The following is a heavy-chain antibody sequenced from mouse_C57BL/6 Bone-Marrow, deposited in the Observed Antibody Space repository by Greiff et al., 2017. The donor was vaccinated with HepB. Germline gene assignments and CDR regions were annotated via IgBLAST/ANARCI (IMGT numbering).Heavy chain of an antibody. CDR3: TRDRRYFAY. CDR2: ISSGGDYI. Sequence: EVMLAESGEGLVKPGGSLKLSCAASGFTFSSYAMSWVRQTPEKRLEWVAYISSGGDYIYYADTVKGRFTISRDNARNTLYLQMSSLKSEDTAMYYCTRDRRYFAYWGQGTLVTVSA. J-gene: IGHJ3*01. V-gene: IGHV5-9-1*02. D-gene: IGHD1-1*01. CDR1: GFTFSSYA.